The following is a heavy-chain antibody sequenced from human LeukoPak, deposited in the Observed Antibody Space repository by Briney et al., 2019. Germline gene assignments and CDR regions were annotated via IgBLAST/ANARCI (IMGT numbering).Heavy chain of an antibody. D-gene: IGHD1-26*01. Sequence: GGSLRLSCAASGFTSSSYWMHWVRQVPGKGLVWVSRISGDGTARNYADSVKGRFTISRDDAKNTVDLQMNSLRGEDTAVYYCAKDSGSYGDYWGQGTLVTVSS. CDR2: ISGDGTAR. CDR3: AKDSGSYGDY. J-gene: IGHJ4*02. V-gene: IGHV3-74*01. CDR1: GFTSSSYW.